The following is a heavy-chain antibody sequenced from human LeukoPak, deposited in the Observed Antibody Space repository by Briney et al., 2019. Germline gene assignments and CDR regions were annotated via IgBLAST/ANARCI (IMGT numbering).Heavy chain of an antibody. CDR1: GFTFSSYA. Sequence: GGSLRLSCAASGFTFSSYAMHWVRQAPGKGLEWVAAIAFDDTDRYYIDSVKGRFTISRDDSKNTLYLHMTSLRAEDTAVYYCTNSDDYGDYWGQGTLVTVSS. CDR2: IAFDDTDR. J-gene: IGHJ4*02. CDR3: TNSDDYGDY. V-gene: IGHV3-30*04.